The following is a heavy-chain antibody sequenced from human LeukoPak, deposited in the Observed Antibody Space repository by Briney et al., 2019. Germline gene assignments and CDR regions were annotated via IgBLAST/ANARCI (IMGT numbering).Heavy chain of an antibody. Sequence: GGSLRLSCTASGFTFSSYEMNWVRQAPGKGLEWVSHISSSGTIIYYADSVKGRFTISRDNAKNSLYLQMNSLRAEDTAVYYCAKADSTTWYNNYVDGWGQGALVTVSS. CDR3: AKADSTTWYNNYVDG. CDR2: ISSSGTII. CDR1: GFTFSSYE. J-gene: IGHJ4*02. D-gene: IGHD2-2*02. V-gene: IGHV3-48*03.